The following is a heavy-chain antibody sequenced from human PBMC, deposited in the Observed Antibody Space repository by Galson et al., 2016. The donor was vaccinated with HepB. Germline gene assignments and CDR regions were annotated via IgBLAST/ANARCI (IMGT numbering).Heavy chain of an antibody. V-gene: IGHV3-23*01. D-gene: IGHD5-24*01. CDR2: ISGSGGST. Sequence: SLRLSCAASGFIFSNYVMSWVRQAPGKGLEWVSSISGSGGSTYYADSVKGRVTISRDNSKNTLYLQMHSLRGEDTAVYYCAKGRWDFDSWGQGTLVTVSS. CDR1: GFIFSNYV. J-gene: IGHJ4*02. CDR3: AKGRWDFDS.